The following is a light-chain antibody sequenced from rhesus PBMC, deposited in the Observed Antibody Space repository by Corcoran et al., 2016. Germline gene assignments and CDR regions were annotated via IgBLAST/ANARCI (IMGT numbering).Light chain of an antibody. CDR3: QQAMDFPFT. Sequence: ETVVTQSPATLSLSPGERATLSCRASQSVGSYLAWYQQKPGQAPRLIIYGASSRATGIPDRFSGSVSGSDFTLTINKVEEGDAGVYYCQQAMDFPFTFGPGTKLDLK. CDR1: QSVGSY. J-gene: IGKJ3*01. V-gene: IGKV3-24*04. CDR2: GAS.